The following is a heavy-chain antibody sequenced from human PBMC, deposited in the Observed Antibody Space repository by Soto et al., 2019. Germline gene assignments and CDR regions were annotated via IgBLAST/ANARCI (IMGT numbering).Heavy chain of an antibody. V-gene: IGHV3-23*01. J-gene: IGHJ4*02. CDR2: LSYDGGAT. D-gene: IGHD2-2*01. CDR1: GFTFCSYA. CDR3: ARISVTSSTDF. Sequence: PGGSLRLSCAASGFTFCSYARSWFRQAPGEGLQWVSSLSYDGGATFYADSVKGRFTNSRDNSRNTLFLQMSSLRVEDSAVYYCARISVTSSTDFWGQGTVVTVSS.